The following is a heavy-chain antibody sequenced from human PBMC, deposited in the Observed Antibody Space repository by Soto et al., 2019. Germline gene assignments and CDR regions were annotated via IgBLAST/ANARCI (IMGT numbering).Heavy chain of an antibody. CDR2: INFDESTT. J-gene: IGHJ4*02. V-gene: IGHV3-74*01. Sequence: EVQLVESGGGLVQPGGSLRLSCSASGFTFSNYWMHWVRQAPGKGLVWVSRINFDESTTTYADSVQGRFTISRDNAKNTLYLQLNSLRAEDTGIYYCVTGGRTAGHVYRFDDWGQGALVTVSS. CDR1: GFTFSNYW. D-gene: IGHD3-16*01. CDR3: VTGGRTAGHVYRFDD.